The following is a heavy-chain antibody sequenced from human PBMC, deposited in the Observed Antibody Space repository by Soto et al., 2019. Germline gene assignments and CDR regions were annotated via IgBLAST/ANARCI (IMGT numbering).Heavy chain of an antibody. J-gene: IGHJ2*01. CDR1: GFTFSSYA. Sequence: VQLVQSGGGLVQPGGSLRLSCAASGFTFSSYAMSWVRQAPGKGLEWVSAISGSGGSTYYADSVKGRFTISRDNSKNTLYLQMNSLRAEDTAVYYCAKDRAYDILTGYYPHDWYFDLWGRGTLVTVSS. V-gene: IGHV3-23*04. D-gene: IGHD3-9*01. CDR2: ISGSGGST. CDR3: AKDRAYDILTGYYPHDWYFDL.